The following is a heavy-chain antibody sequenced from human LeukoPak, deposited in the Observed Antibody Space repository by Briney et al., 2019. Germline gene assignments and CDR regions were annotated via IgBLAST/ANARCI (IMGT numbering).Heavy chain of an antibody. CDR3: ARGVVVVPAALDY. V-gene: IGHV1-2*02. D-gene: IGHD2-2*01. J-gene: IGHJ4*02. CDR1: GYTFTGYY. Sequence: ASVKVSYKASGYTFTGYYMHWVRQAPGQGLEWMGWINPNSGGTNYAQKFQGRVTMTRDTSISTAYMELGRLRSDDTAVYYCARGVVVVPAALDYWGQGTLVTVSS. CDR2: INPNSGGT.